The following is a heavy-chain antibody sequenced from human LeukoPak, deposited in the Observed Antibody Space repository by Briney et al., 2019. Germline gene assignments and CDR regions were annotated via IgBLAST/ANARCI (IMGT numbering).Heavy chain of an antibody. CDR2: ISYDGSNK. CDR3: AKWSGYYFDY. D-gene: IGHD3-3*01. V-gene: IGHV3-30*18. J-gene: IGHJ4*02. Sequence: GGSLRLSCAASGFTFSSYGMHWVRQAPGKGLEWVAVISYDGSNKYYADSVKGRFTISRDNSKNTLYLRMNSLRAEDTAVYYCAKWSGYYFDYWGQGTLVTVSS. CDR1: GFTFSSYG.